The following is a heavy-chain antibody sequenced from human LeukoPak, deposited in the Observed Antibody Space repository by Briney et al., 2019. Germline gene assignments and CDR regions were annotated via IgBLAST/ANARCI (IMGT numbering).Heavy chain of an antibody. J-gene: IGHJ4*02. Sequence: SETLSLTCTVSGGSISSSSYYWGWLRQPPGKGLEWIGYIYYSGSTNYNPSLKSRVTISVDTSKNQFSLKLSSVTAADTAVYYCARRTSSSWTTFDYWGQGTLVTVSS. CDR2: IYYSGST. D-gene: IGHD6-13*01. CDR3: ARRTSSSWTTFDY. CDR1: GGSISSSSYY. V-gene: IGHV4-61*05.